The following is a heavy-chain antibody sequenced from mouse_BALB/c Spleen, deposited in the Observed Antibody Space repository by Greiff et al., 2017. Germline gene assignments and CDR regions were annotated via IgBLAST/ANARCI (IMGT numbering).Heavy chain of an antibody. J-gene: IGHJ4*01. CDR1: GDSITSGY. V-gene: IGHV3-8*02. Sequence: EVKLVESGPSLVKPSQTLSLTCSVTGDSITSGYWNWIRKFPGNKLEYMGYISYSGSTYYNPSLKSRISITRDTSKNQYYLQLNSVTTEDTATYYCASSYYDYDAYAMDYWGQGTSVTVSS. CDR3: ASSYYDYDAYAMDY. D-gene: IGHD2-4*01. CDR2: ISYSGST.